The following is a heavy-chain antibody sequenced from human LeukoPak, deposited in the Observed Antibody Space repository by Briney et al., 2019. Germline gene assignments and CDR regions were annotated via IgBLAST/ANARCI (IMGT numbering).Heavy chain of an antibody. V-gene: IGHV4-39*01. D-gene: IGHD1-20*01. CDR1: GGSISSSSHY. CDR3: TRRVAITGTPKAYFDY. CDR2: IYYGGST. Sequence: PSETLSLTCFVSGGSISSSSHYWGWIRQPPGKGLEWIGGIYYGGSTYYNTSLTSRVTISVDTSKNQFSLRLNSVTTADTAVYFCTRRVAITGTPKAYFDYWGQGILVTVSS. J-gene: IGHJ4*02.